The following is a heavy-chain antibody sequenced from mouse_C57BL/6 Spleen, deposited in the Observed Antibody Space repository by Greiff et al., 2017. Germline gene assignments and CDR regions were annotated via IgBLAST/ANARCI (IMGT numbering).Heavy chain of an antibody. Sequence: EVMLVESGGDLVKPGGSLKLSCAASGFTFSSYGMSWVRQTPDKRLEWVATISSGGSYTYYPDSVKGRFTISRDNAKNTLYLQMSSLKSEDTAMYYCARQVGYDYDWYFDVWGTGTTVTVSS. CDR1: GFTFSSYG. D-gene: IGHD2-4*01. CDR2: ISSGGSYT. V-gene: IGHV5-6*02. CDR3: ARQVGYDYDWYFDV. J-gene: IGHJ1*03.